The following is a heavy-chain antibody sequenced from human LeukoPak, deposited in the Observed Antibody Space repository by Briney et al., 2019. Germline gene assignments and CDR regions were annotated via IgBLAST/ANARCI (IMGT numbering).Heavy chain of an antibody. D-gene: IGHD3-16*02. CDR1: GYTFTGYY. CDR2: INPNSGGT. V-gene: IGHV1-2*02. J-gene: IGHJ5*02. CDR3: ARGPLGDYVWGSYRPNWFDP. Sequence: ASVKVSCKASGYTFTGYYMHWVRQAPGQGLEWMGWINPNSGGTNYAQKFQGRVTMTRDTSISTAYMELSRLRSDDTAVYYCARGPLGDYVWGSYRPNWFDPWGQGTLVTVSS.